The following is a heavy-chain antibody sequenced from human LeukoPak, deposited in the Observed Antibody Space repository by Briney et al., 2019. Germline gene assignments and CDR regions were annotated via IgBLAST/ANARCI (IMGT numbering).Heavy chain of an antibody. CDR3: AKDEPSSGSGSYQIDY. V-gene: IGHV3-23*01. CDR2: ISGSGGST. CDR1: GFTFSSYA. J-gene: IGHJ4*02. D-gene: IGHD3-10*01. Sequence: GGSLRLSCAASGFTFSSYAMSWVRQAPGKGLEWVSAISGSGGSTYYADSVKGRFTISRDNSKNTPYLQMNSLRAEDTAVYYCAKDEPSSGSGSYQIDYWGQGTLVTVSS.